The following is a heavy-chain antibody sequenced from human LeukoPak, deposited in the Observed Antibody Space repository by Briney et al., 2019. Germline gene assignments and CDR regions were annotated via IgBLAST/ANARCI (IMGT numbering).Heavy chain of an antibody. CDR2: ISGSGGST. Sequence: GGSLRLSCAASGFTFSSSSMNWVRQAPGKGLEWVSAISGSGGSTYYADSVKGRFTISRDNSKNTLYLQMNSLRAEDTAVYYCATTDNDFWSGYYTAPRVYFDYWGQGTLVTVSS. J-gene: IGHJ4*02. D-gene: IGHD3-3*01. CDR1: GFTFSSSS. CDR3: ATTDNDFWSGYYTAPRVYFDY. V-gene: IGHV3-23*01.